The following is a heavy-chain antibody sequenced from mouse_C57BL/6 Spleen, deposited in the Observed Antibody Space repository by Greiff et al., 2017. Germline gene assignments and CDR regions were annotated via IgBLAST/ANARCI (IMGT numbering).Heavy chain of an antibody. V-gene: IGHV1-53*01. CDR2: INPSNGGT. CDR3: ARGGLGNYDYYAMDY. J-gene: IGHJ4*01. CDR1: GYTFTSYW. Sequence: QVQLQQPGTELVKPGASVKLSCKASGYTFTSYWMHWVKQRPGQGLEWIGNINPSNGGTNYNEKFKSKATLTVDKSSSTAYMQLSSLTSEDSAVYYCARGGLGNYDYYAMDYWGQGTSVTVSS. D-gene: IGHD2-1*01.